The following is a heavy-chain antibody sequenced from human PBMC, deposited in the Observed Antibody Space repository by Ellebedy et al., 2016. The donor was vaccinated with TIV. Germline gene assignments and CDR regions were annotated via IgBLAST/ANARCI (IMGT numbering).Heavy chain of an antibody. D-gene: IGHD5-24*01. CDR2: INPNSGDT. CDR3: ARDMVVDGYNYGAFDM. J-gene: IGHJ3*02. CDR1: GYSFTAYF. Sequence: ASVKVSCKTSGYSFTAYFLHWVRQAPGQGLEWMGRINPNSGDTTYAQKFLGRVTLTRDTSISTAYMEVRRLKSDDTAMYYCARDMVVDGYNYGAFDMWGQGTMVTVSP. V-gene: IGHV1-2*06.